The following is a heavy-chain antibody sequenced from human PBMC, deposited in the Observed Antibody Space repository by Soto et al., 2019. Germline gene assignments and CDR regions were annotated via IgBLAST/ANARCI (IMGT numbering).Heavy chain of an antibody. J-gene: IGHJ4*02. V-gene: IGHV3-23*01. CDR1: GFTFSSYA. CDR3: AKYRGAYKTTPDY. D-gene: IGHD4-17*01. CDR2: ISGSGSST. Sequence: VQLLESGGGLAQPGGSLRLSCAASGFTFSSYAMSWVRQAPGKGLDWVSSISGSGSSTYYADSVKGRFTISRDNSKNTLYLQINSLGAEDTAVYYCAKYRGAYKTTPDYWGQGTLVTVSS.